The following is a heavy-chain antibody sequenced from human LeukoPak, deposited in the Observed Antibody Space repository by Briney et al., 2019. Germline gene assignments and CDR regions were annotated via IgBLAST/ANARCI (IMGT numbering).Heavy chain of an antibody. Sequence: GGSLRLSCAASGFTFSSYSMNWVRQAPGKGLEWVSSISSSSSYIYYADSVKGRFTISRDNAKNSLYLQMNSLRAEDTALYYCARMNRDGYTPSFDYWGQGTLVTVSS. D-gene: IGHD5-24*01. J-gene: IGHJ4*02. CDR1: GFTFSSYS. V-gene: IGHV3-21*04. CDR2: ISSSSSYI. CDR3: ARMNRDGYTPSFDY.